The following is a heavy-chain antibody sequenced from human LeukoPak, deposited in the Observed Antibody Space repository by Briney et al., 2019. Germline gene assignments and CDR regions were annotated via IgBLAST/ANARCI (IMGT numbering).Heavy chain of an antibody. Sequence: SVKVSCKASVGTFSSYAISWVRQAPGQGLEWMGGIIPIFGTANYAQKFQGRVTITTDESTSTAYMELSSLRSEDTAVYYCARVRGGYSSSSYYFDYWGQGTLVTVSS. CDR3: ARVRGGYSSSSYYFDY. CDR2: IIPIFGTA. J-gene: IGHJ4*02. V-gene: IGHV1-69*05. CDR1: VGTFSSYA. D-gene: IGHD6-13*01.